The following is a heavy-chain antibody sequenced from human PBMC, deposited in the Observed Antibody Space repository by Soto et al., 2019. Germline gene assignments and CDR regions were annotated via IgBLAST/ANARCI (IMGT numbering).Heavy chain of an antibody. J-gene: IGHJ4*02. V-gene: IGHV3-23*01. D-gene: IGHD2-15*01. Sequence: EVQLLESGGGLVQPGGSLRLSCAASGFTFSSYAMSWVRQAPGKGLEWVSAISGSGGSTYYADSVKGRFTISRDNSKKTLYLQMNSLRAEDTAVYYCAKEIKYCSGGSCPPDYWGQGTLVTVSS. CDR2: ISGSGGST. CDR3: AKEIKYCSGGSCPPDY. CDR1: GFTFSSYA.